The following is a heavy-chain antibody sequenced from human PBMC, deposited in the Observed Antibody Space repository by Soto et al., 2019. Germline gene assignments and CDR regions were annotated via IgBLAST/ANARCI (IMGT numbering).Heavy chain of an antibody. D-gene: IGHD3-9*01. J-gene: IGHJ4*02. V-gene: IGHV4-34*01. Sequence: SETLSLTCAVYGGSFSGYYWSWIRQPPGKGLEWIGEINHSGSTNYNPSLKSRVTISVDTSKNQFSLKLNSVTAADSAVYFCARLEGLASISCYFDFWGPGALVTVSS. CDR3: ARLEGLASISCYFDF. CDR1: GGSFSGYY. CDR2: INHSGST.